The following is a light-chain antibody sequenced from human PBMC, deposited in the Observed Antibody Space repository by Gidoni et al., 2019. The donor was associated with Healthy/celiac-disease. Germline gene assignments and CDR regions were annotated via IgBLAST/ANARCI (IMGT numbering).Light chain of an antibody. J-gene: IGKJ2*03. Sequence: EIVLTQSPATLSLTPGERATLSCRASQSVSSYLAWYQQKPGQAHRLLIYEASNRATGIPARFSGSGSGTDFTLTISSLEPEDFAVYYCQQRSNWLRSFGQGTKLEIK. CDR2: EAS. V-gene: IGKV3-11*01. CDR3: QQRSNWLRS. CDR1: QSVSSY.